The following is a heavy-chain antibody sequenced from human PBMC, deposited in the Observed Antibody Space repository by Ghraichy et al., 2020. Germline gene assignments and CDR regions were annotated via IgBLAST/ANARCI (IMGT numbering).Heavy chain of an antibody. Sequence: GGYLRLSCAASGFTFSASAMHWVRQASGKGLEWVGRIRSKASSYATAYASSVKGRFTISRDDSKNTAYLQMNSLKAEDTAVYYCATSYTNYAGGVDFWGQGTLVTVSS. CDR3: ATSYTNYAGGVDF. CDR1: GFTFSASA. J-gene: IGHJ4*02. CDR2: IRSKASSYAT. D-gene: IGHD4-11*01. V-gene: IGHV3-73*01.